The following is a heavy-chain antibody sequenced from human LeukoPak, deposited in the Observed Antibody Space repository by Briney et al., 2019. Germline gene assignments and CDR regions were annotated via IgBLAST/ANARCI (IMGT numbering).Heavy chain of an antibody. CDR2: IYSGGST. CDR3: ARDVSGGYFDY. Sequence: GGSLRLSCAASGFIVSSNYMSWVRQAPGKGLEWVSIIYSGGSTYYADSVKGRFTISRDVSKNTLYLRMNSLRAEDTAVYYCARDVSGGYFDYWGQGTLVTVSS. CDR1: GFIVSSNY. V-gene: IGHV3-66*01. J-gene: IGHJ4*02. D-gene: IGHD2-15*01.